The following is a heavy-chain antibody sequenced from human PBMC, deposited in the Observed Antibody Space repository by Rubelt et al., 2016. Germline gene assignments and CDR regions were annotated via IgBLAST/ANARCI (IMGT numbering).Heavy chain of an antibody. CDR2: IYPSGTT. D-gene: IGHD1-26*01. Sequence: QVQLQESGPGLVKPSETLSLACTVSGDSSTAYSWSWIRQPPGKGLEWIGYIYPSGTTNYSPSLKSRVTMSVDTSKNQFSLRRTSVAAADTAVDYWATTEVGTVYVANWGQGTLVTVSS. CDR3: ATTEVGTVYVAN. CDR1: GDSSTAYS. V-gene: IGHV4-4*08. J-gene: IGHJ4*02.